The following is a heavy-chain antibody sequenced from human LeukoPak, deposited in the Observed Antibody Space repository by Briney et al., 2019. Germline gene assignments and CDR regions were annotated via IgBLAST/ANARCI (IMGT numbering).Heavy chain of an antibody. CDR2: IKSKADGGTT. V-gene: IGHV3-15*01. Sequence: GSLRLSCAASASTFSNAWMSWVRQAPGKGLEWVGRIKSKADGGTTDYAAPVKGRFTISRDDSKNTLYMQMNSLKTEDTAVYYCSYYYDSSGYVDYWGQGTLVTVSS. CDR1: ASTFSNAW. CDR3: SYYYDSSGYVDY. J-gene: IGHJ4*02. D-gene: IGHD3-22*01.